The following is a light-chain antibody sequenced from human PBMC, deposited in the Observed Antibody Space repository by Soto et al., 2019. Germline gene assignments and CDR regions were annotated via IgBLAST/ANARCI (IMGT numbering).Light chain of an antibody. CDR3: QQTYSIPWT. CDR1: QSINTF. V-gene: IGKV1-39*01. J-gene: IGKJ1*01. Sequence: DIQMTQSPSSLSASMGDRVTITCRASQSINTFLNWYQQQPGRAPRLLIYAASTLQSGVPSRFSGSGSGRDFTLTITSLQPEDFVIYYCQQTYSIPWTFXPGTKVDIK. CDR2: AAS.